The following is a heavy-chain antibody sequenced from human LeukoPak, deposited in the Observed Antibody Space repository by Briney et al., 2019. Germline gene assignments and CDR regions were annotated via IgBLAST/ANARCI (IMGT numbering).Heavy chain of an antibody. CDR3: ARRLTQYDCFDP. J-gene: IGHJ5*02. CDR2: THYRSTWYN. V-gene: IGHV6-1*01. Sequence: SQTLSLTCAISGDSVSSNSVTWNWIRQSPSRGLEWLGRTHYRSTWYNDYAVSVRGRITVNPDTSKNQFSLHLNSVTPEDTAVYYCARRLTQYDCFDPWGQGILVTVSS. D-gene: IGHD2-2*01. CDR1: GDSVSSNSVT.